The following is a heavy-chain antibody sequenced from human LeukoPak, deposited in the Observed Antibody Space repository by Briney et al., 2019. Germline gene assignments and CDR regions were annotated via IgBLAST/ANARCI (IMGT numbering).Heavy chain of an antibody. CDR3: ARDADTAMEAWYFDL. D-gene: IGHD5-18*01. CDR2: INPRGGST. CDR1: GYTFTSYY. J-gene: IGHJ2*01. V-gene: IGHV1-46*01. Sequence: ASVKVSCKASGYTFTSYYMHWVRQAPGQGLEWMGIINPRGGSTSYAQKFQGRVTMTRDTSTGTVYMELSSLRSEDTAVYYCARDADTAMEAWYFDLWGRGTLVTVSS.